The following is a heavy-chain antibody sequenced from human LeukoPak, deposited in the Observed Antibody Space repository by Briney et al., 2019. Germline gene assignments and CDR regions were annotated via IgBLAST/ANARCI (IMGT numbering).Heavy chain of an antibody. CDR3: ARCRHSYGSSGFPHY. J-gene: IGHJ4*02. V-gene: IGHV3-48*04. Sequence: GGSLRLSCVASGFTFSDFSLNWVRQAPGKGLEWVSYISSSGSTIYYADSVKGRFTISRDNAKNSLYLQMNSLRPEDTALYYCARCRHSYGSSGFPHYWGQGTLVTVSS. CDR1: GFTFSDFS. D-gene: IGHD3-22*01. CDR2: ISSSGSTI.